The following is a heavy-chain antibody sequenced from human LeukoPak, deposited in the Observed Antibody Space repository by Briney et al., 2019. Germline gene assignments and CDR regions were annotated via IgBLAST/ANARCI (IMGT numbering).Heavy chain of an antibody. D-gene: IGHD2-15*01. CDR1: GGSISSSSYY. Sequence: SETLSLTCTVSGGSISSSSYYWGWIRQPPGKGLEWIGSIHYSGSTNYNPSLKSRVTISVDTSKNQSSLKLSSVTAADTAVYYCARGYCSGGSCYSYYYYNYMDVWGKGTTVTVSS. CDR2: IHYSGST. CDR3: ARGYCSGGSCYSYYYYNYMDV. J-gene: IGHJ6*03. V-gene: IGHV4-39*07.